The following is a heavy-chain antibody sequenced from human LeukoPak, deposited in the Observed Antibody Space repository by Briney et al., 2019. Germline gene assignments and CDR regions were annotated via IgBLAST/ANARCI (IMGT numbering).Heavy chain of an antibody. CDR2: ISSSGSTI. Sequence: PGGSLRLSCAASGFTLSDYWMMHWVRQAPGKGLEWVSYISSSGSTIYYADSVKGRFTISRDNAKNSLYLQMNSLRAEDTAVYYCARDYYDSSGYFDYWGQGTLVTVSS. J-gene: IGHJ4*02. D-gene: IGHD3-22*01. CDR3: ARDYYDSSGYFDY. V-gene: IGHV3-11*01. CDR1: GFTLSDYW.